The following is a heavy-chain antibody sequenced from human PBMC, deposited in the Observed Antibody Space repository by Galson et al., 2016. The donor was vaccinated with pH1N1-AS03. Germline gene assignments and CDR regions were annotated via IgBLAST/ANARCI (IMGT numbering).Heavy chain of an antibody. J-gene: IGHJ4*02. CDR3: ARDNYYDTGAFYGHFDF. V-gene: IGHV1-24*01. D-gene: IGHD3-22*01. Sequence: SVKVSCKVSGYSLSDLSIHWVRQAPGRGLEWMGGFDLEEDEILYAQKFQGRVTMTEDTSTNTAYMEVSRLRSDDTAVYYCARDNYYDTGAFYGHFDFWGQGTLLVVSS. CDR1: GYSLSDLS. CDR2: FDLEEDEI.